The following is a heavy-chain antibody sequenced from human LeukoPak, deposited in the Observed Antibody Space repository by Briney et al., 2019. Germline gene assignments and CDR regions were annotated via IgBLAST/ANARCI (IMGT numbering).Heavy chain of an antibody. V-gene: IGHV3-49*03. CDR2: IRSKAYGATT. Sequence: GGSLTLSCIAAGFTLGDYSMSWFRQPPGKGREWVGFIRSKAYGATTECATSEKPRFTIQRDDTKSIAYLQMNSRKTEDTAVYYCTREAETAMVPDYWGQGTLVTVSS. CDR3: TREAETAMVPDY. J-gene: IGHJ4*02. D-gene: IGHD5-18*01. CDR1: GFTLGDYS.